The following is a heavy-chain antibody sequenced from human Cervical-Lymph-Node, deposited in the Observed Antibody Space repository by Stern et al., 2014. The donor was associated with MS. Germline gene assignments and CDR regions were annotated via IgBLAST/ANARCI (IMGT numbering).Heavy chain of an antibody. Sequence: QLQLQESGPGLVKASETLSLTCTVSGGSISTYYWTWIRQPPGKVLEWIGEISYSGDTNYTPSLKSRVTLSVDTSKIQFSLKLSSVTAADTAVYYCARRDYYDTSTYYDDAFDIWGQGTMVTVSS. CDR2: ISYSGDT. J-gene: IGHJ3*02. D-gene: IGHD3-22*01. CDR3: ARRDYYDTSTYYDDAFDI. CDR1: GGSISTYY. V-gene: IGHV4-59*01.